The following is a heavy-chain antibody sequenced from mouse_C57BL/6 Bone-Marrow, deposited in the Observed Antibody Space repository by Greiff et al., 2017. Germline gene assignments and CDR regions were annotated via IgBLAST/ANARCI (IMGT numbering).Heavy chain of an antibody. CDR2: IWSGGGT. J-gene: IGHJ3*01. Sequence: VKLVESGPGLVQPSQCLYITCTVSGFSLTSYGVHWVRQPPGKGLEWLGVIWSGGGTDYNAAFIYRLSNSKDNSTSQVFFKMNSLQADDTAIYYCAKMVEAWFAYWGQGTLVTVSA. CDR3: AKMVEAWFAY. CDR1: GFSLTSYG. D-gene: IGHD2-2*01. V-gene: IGHV2-4*01.